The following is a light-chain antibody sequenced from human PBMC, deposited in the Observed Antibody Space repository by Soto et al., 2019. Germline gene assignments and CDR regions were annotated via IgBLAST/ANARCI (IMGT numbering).Light chain of an antibody. CDR2: DAS. Sequence: EIVMTHSPATLSSSLGERPTLHCRASQSVSSDFAWYQQKPGQAPRLLIYDASNRATGIQARFSGSWSGTDFTLTISSLEPEDFAVYYCQQRSNWFTFGGGTKVDIK. CDR1: QSVSSD. V-gene: IGKV3-11*01. CDR3: QQRSNWFT. J-gene: IGKJ4*01.